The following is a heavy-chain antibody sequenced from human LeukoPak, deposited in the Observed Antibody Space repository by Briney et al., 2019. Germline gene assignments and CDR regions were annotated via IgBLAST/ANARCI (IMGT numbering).Heavy chain of an antibody. V-gene: IGHV4-4*07. Sequence: PSETLSLTCTVSGGSISSYYWSWIRQPAGKGLEWIGRIYTSGSTNYNPSLKSRVTMSVDTSKNQFPLKLSSVTAADTAVYYCARDLYVTTVTNYYYMDVWGKGTTVTVSS. CDR3: ARDLYVTTVTNYYYMDV. D-gene: IGHD4-17*01. CDR1: GGSISSYY. J-gene: IGHJ6*03. CDR2: IYTSGST.